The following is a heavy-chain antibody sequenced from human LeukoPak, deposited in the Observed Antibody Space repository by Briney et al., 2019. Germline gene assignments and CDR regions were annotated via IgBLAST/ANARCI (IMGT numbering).Heavy chain of an antibody. Sequence: SETLSLTCTVSGASINKYYWNWVRQPPGKGLEWIAYFFYSGSTRYNPSLKSRVTISGDMSNNQFSLRLTSLTAADTAVYYCARNAGTKDYYYGMDVWGQGTTVIVSS. CDR2: FFYSGST. CDR1: GASINKYY. V-gene: IGHV4-59*08. D-gene: IGHD2-2*01. J-gene: IGHJ6*02. CDR3: ARNAGTKDYYYGMDV.